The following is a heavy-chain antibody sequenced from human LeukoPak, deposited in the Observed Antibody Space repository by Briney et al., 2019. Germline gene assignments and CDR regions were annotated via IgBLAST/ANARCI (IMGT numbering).Heavy chain of an antibody. CDR2: IYYSGST. Sequence: KPSETLSLTCTVSGGSISSGDYYWSWIRQPPGKGLGWIGYIYYSGSTNYNPSLKSRVTISVDTSKNQFSLKLSSVTAADTAVYYCARAVLLWFGELQYYFDYWGQRTLVTVSS. V-gene: IGHV4-61*08. D-gene: IGHD3-10*01. J-gene: IGHJ4*02. CDR1: GGSISSGDYY. CDR3: ARAVLLWFGELQYYFDY.